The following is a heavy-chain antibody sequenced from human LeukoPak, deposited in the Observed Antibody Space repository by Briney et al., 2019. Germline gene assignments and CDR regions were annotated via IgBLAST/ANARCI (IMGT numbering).Heavy chain of an antibody. CDR2: IIPILGIA. Sequence: ASVKVSCKASGGTFSSYAISWVRQAPGQGLEWMGRIIPILGIANYAQKFQGRVTITADKSTSTAYMELSSLRSEDTAVYYCASEEDRELAPAQFDYWGQGTLVTVSS. CDR3: ASEEDRELAPAQFDY. V-gene: IGHV1-69*04. J-gene: IGHJ4*02. D-gene: IGHD3-10*01. CDR1: GGTFSSYA.